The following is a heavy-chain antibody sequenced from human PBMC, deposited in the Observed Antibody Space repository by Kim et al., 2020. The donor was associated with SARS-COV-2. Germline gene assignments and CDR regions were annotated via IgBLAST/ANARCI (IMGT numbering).Heavy chain of an antibody. Sequence: ASVKVSCKASGYTFSNYGISWVRQAPGQGLEWMGWISAYKGNTNYAQKFQGRVTMTTDTSTSTAYMEVRSLRSDDTAVYYCARARDYYGSGIPAYFDYWGQGTLVTVSS. D-gene: IGHD3-10*01. CDR2: ISAYKGNT. CDR3: ARARDYYGSGIPAYFDY. V-gene: IGHV1-18*01. CDR1: GYTFSNYG. J-gene: IGHJ4*02.